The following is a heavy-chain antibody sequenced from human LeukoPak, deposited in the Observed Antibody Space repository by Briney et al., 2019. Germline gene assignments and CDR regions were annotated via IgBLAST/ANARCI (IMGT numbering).Heavy chain of an antibody. CDR1: GFTFSSYA. V-gene: IGHV3-23*01. D-gene: IGHD6-13*01. CDR3: AKDVAAAAGLFDC. CDR2: ISGSGGST. J-gene: IGHJ4*02. Sequence: PGGSLRLSCAASGFTFSSYAMSWVRQAPGKGLEWVSAISGSGGSTYYADSVKGRFTISRDNPKDTLYLQMNSLRAEDTAVYYCAKDVAAAAGLFDCWGQGTLVTVSS.